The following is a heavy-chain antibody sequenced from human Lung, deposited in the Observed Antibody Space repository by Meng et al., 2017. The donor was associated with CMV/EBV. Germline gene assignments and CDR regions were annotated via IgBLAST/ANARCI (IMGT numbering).Heavy chain of an antibody. CDR2: INSHSGAT. V-gene: IGHV1-2*02. CDR1: GDTPTADF. CDR3: LTYTSSSHSFGP. Sequence: SVXVSXXASGDTPTADFMFWVRQAPGQGLEWMGWINSHSGATQYAQKFQGRVTMTRDTSISTVYMDLSSLRSDDTADYYCLTYTSSSHSFGPWGQGTLVXVSS. J-gene: IGHJ5*02. D-gene: IGHD6-6*01.